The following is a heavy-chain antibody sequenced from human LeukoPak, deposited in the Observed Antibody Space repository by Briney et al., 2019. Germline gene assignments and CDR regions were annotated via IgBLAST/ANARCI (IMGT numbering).Heavy chain of an antibody. V-gene: IGHV4-59*01. CDR3: ARDPEDIVVVPAASLKTYYYYYYGMDV. Sequence: SETLSLTCTVSGGSISSYDWSWIRQPPGKGLEWIGYIYYSGSTNYNPSLKSRVTISVDTPKNQFSLKLSSVTAADTAVYYCARDPEDIVVVPAASLKTYYYYYYGMDVWGQGTTVTVSS. D-gene: IGHD2-2*01. J-gene: IGHJ6*02. CDR2: IYYSGST. CDR1: GGSISSYD.